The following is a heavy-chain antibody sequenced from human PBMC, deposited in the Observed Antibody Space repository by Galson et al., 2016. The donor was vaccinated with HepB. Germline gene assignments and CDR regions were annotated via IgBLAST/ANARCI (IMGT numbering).Heavy chain of an antibody. CDR2: TYYRSKWYR. CDR1: GDSVSTDSAA. V-gene: IGHV6-1*01. Sequence: CAISGDSVSTDSAAWNWIRQSPSRGLEWLGRTYYRSKWYRDYAVSVRSRITIDPDTSKNEFPLHLNSVTSEDTAVYFCARDPGVYSYGLDTFDIWGQGTMVPVSS. CDR3: ARDPGVYSYGLDTFDI. J-gene: IGHJ3*02. D-gene: IGHD5-18*01.